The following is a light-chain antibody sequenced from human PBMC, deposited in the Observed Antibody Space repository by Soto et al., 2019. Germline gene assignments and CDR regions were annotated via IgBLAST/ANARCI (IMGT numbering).Light chain of an antibody. Sequence: EIVLTQSPGTLSLSPGERATLSCRASQSVSSSYVAWYQQKPGQAPRLLIYGASSSATGIPDRFSGSGSGTDFTLTISRLEPEDLAVYDCKQYGSSPLTFGGGTKVEIK. J-gene: IGKJ4*01. CDR2: GAS. V-gene: IGKV3-20*01. CDR3: KQYGSSPLT. CDR1: QSVSSSY.